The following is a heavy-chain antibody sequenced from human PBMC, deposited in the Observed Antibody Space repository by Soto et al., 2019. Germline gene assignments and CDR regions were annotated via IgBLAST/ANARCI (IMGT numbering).Heavy chain of an antibody. D-gene: IGHD2-2*03. CDR1: GFTFDDYA. CDR3: AKEDIPDGYCSSTSCSFDY. Sequence: GGSLRLSCAASGFTFDDYAMHWVRQAPGKGLEWVSGISWNSGSIGYADSVKGRFTISRDNAKNSLYLQMNSLRAEDTALYYCAKEDIPDGYCSSTSCSFDYWGQGTLVTVSS. V-gene: IGHV3-9*01. CDR2: ISWNSGSI. J-gene: IGHJ4*02.